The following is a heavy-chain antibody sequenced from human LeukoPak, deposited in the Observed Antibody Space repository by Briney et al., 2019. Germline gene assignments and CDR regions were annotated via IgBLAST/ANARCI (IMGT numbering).Heavy chain of an antibody. V-gene: IGHV3-74*01. CDR3: TRDSAAPGADLDY. CDR2: ISTDGSMT. Sequence: GGSLRLSCAASGFTFSSYWMYWVRQAPGKGLGGVSHISTDGSMTDYADSVKGRFTISRDNARNTLYLQVNSLRAEDTAVYYCTRDSAAPGADLDYWGQGTLVTVSS. CDR1: GFTFSSYW. J-gene: IGHJ4*02. D-gene: IGHD6-13*01.